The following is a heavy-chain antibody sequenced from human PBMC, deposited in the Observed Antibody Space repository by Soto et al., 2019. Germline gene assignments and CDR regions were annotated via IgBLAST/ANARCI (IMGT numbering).Heavy chain of an antibody. Sequence: SETLSLTCTVSGGSVSSGSYYWSWIRQPPGKGLEWIGYIYSSGSTNYNPSLKSRVTISVDTSKNQLSLKLSSVTAADTAVYFCARVYAAAGSSDRYYFDKWGQGTLVTVSS. CDR3: ARVYAAAGSSDRYYFDK. J-gene: IGHJ4*02. CDR1: GGSVSSGSYY. V-gene: IGHV4-61*01. D-gene: IGHD6-13*01. CDR2: IYSSGST.